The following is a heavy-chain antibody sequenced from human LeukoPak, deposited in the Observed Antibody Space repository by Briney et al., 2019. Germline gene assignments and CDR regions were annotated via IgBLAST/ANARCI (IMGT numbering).Heavy chain of an antibody. J-gene: IGHJ4*02. CDR1: GLTFSSYD. CDR2: IRSSGYPI. Sequence: PGGSLRLSCEASGLTFSSYDMNWVRQAPGKGLEWVSYIRSSGYPIHYADSVKGRFTISRDNAKSSVYLQMNSLRDEDTAVYYCVRDPDALDYWGQGTLVTVSS. CDR3: VRDPDALDY. V-gene: IGHV3-48*02.